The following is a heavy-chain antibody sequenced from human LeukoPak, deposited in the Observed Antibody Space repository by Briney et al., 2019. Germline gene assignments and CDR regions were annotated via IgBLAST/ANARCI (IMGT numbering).Heavy chain of an antibody. CDR2: IKQDGSDK. V-gene: IGHV3-7*01. Sequence: GGSLRLSCVASGFTFSNYYMNWVRQAPGKGLEWVANIKQDGSDKAYVDSVKGRFTISRDNAKNSLYLQMNSLRAEDTAVYYCARVKNVNADITFQYWGQGTLVTVSS. CDR1: GFTFSNYY. D-gene: IGHD3-9*01. J-gene: IGHJ1*01. CDR3: ARVKNVNADITFQY.